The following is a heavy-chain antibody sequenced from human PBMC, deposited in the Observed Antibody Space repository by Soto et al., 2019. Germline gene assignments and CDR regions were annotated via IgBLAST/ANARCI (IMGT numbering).Heavy chain of an antibody. D-gene: IGHD6-6*01. CDR1: GFTFSSYA. CDR3: AKDYSSSSVGSENFDY. J-gene: IGHJ4*02. CDR2: ISGSGGST. V-gene: IGHV3-23*01. Sequence: PGGSLRLSCAASGFTFSSYAMSWVRQAPGKGLEWVSAISGSGGSTYYADSVKGRFTISTDNSKNTLYLQMNSLRAEDTAVYYCAKDYSSSSVGSENFDYWGQGTLVTVSS.